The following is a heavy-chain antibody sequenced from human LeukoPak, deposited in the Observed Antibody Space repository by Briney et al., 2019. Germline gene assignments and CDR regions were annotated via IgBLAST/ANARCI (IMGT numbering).Heavy chain of an antibody. CDR1: GGTFSSYA. V-gene: IGHV1-69*05. J-gene: IGHJ4*02. Sequence: GASVKVSCKASGGTFSSYAITWVRQAPGQGLEWMGRIIPIFGTANYAQKFQGRVTITTDESTSTAYMELSSLRSEDTAVYYCARDQCSGGSCYVDYWGQGTLVTVSS. CDR3: ARDQCSGGSCYVDY. D-gene: IGHD2-15*01. CDR2: IIPIFGTA.